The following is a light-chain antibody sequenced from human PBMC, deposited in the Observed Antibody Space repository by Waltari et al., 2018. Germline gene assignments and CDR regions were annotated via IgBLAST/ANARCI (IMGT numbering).Light chain of an antibody. V-gene: IGKV4-1*01. Sequence: DIVLTQSTDSLAVSLGERATITCTSSQDILYGSNNDTDFTWYQQKPGNPPRVLLYCASTRESGVPDRFSGSGSGTDFTLTISSLQAEDVAVYYCQQYFSFPPTFGGGTKVEIK. CDR1: QDILYGSNNDTD. CDR3: QQYFSFPPT. J-gene: IGKJ4*01. CDR2: CAS.